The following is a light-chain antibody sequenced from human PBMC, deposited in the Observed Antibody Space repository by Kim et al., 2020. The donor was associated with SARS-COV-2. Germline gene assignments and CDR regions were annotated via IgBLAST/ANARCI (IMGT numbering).Light chain of an antibody. CDR3: SSYTNSNTWV. J-gene: IGLJ3*02. CDR2: EVS. Sequence: GQSVTSSCSGTSSDVGSYNRVSWYQQPPGTAPKLMIYEVSHRPSGVPDRFSGSKSGNTASLTISGLQAEDEADYYCSSYTNSNTWVFGGGTKLTVL. CDR1: SSDVGSYNR. V-gene: IGLV2-18*02.